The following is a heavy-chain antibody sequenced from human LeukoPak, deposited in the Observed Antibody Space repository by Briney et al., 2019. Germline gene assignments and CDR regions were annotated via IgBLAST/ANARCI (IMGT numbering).Heavy chain of an antibody. D-gene: IGHD6-25*01. CDR3: ARQFGGFGQGYFDY. CDR1: DGSISTSSYH. J-gene: IGHJ4*02. V-gene: IGHV4-39*01. CDR2: IYYGGDT. Sequence: SETLSLTCTVSDGSISTSSYHWAWIRQPPGKGLEWIGSIYYGGDTYYTPSLKSRVTISVETSKNQFSVKLSSATAADTALYYCARQFGGFGQGYFDYWGQGTLVTVSS.